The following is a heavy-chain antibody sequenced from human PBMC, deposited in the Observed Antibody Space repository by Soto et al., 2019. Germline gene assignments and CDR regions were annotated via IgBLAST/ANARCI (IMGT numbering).Heavy chain of an antibody. CDR3: ARDSHDYADDGPLTPGYGLDV. CDR1: GGSISGGDYH. J-gene: IGHJ6*02. V-gene: IGHV4-30-4*01. Sequence: SETLSLNCSVSGGSISGGDYHCSWILHAPGKGLEWIGSIHYSVAASYNPSLQTRVTTSIAASKNQFSLRLSSVTAADTAVYYCARDSHDYADDGPLTPGYGLDVWGQGTKVTVSS. D-gene: IGHD4-17*01. CDR2: IHYSVAA.